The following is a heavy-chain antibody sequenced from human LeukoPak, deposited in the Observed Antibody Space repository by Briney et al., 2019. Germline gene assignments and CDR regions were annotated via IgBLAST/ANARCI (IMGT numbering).Heavy chain of an antibody. CDR2: ISSSGSTI. CDR3: APALSDSSSWSPAVYYYYYGMAV. CDR1: GFTFSSYE. D-gene: IGHD6-13*01. Sequence: GGSLRLSCAASGFTFSSYEMNWVRQAPGKGLEWVSYISSSGSTIYYADSVKGRFTISRDNAKNSLYLQMNSLRAEDTAVYYCAPALSDSSSWSPAVYYYYYGMAVWAHGPTVTVS. J-gene: IGHJ6*02. V-gene: IGHV3-48*03.